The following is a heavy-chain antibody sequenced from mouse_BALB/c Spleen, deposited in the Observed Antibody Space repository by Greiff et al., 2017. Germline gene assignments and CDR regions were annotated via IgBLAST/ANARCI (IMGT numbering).Heavy chain of an antibody. J-gene: IGHJ3*01. CDR2: ISNGGGST. CDR3: ARHETYYDYAFAY. D-gene: IGHD2-4*01. CDR1: GFTFSSYT. Sequence: EVKLMESGGGLVQPGGSLKLSCAASGFTFSSYTMSWVRQTPEKRLEWVAYISNGGGSTYYPDTVKGRFTISRDNAKNTLYLQMSSLKSEDTAMYYCARHETYYDYAFAYWGQGTLVTVSA. V-gene: IGHV5-12-2*01.